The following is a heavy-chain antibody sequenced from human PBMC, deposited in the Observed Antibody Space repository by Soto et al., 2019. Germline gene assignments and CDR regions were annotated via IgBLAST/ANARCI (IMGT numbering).Heavy chain of an antibody. Sequence: PGGSLRLSCAASGFTFSAYSMDWVRQAPGKGLQWVASIKPDGSDKYYMDSVKGRFAIFRDNAKNSLYLQMNSLRAEDTALYYCARLLSNSARDYWGQGALVTVS. CDR1: GFTFSAYS. J-gene: IGHJ4*02. D-gene: IGHD2-8*01. CDR2: IKPDGSDK. CDR3: ARLLSNSARDY. V-gene: IGHV3-7*03.